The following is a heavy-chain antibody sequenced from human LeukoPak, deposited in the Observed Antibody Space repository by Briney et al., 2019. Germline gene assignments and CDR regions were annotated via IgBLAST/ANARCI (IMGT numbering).Heavy chain of an antibody. D-gene: IGHD5-24*01. CDR2: ISHSGYT. CDR1: DYSISTGYY. CDR3: ARVDGYNHAAY. Sequence: PSETLSLTCTVSDYSISTGYYWVWIRQSPGKGLEWIAGISHSGYTYYSPSLKSRVTISADTSKNQFSLNLSSMTAADTAVYYCARVDGYNHAAYWGQGTLVAVSS. J-gene: IGHJ4*02. V-gene: IGHV4-38-2*02.